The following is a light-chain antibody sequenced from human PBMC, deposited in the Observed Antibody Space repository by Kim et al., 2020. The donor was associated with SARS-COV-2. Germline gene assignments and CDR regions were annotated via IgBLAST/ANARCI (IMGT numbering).Light chain of an antibody. Sequence: SYELTQPPSVSVSPGQTAIITCSGDKLGDKYACWYQQKPSQAPVLVIYQDSKRPSGIPERFSGSNSGNTATLTISGTQAMDEADYYCQAWDSSTVVFGGGTQLTVL. J-gene: IGLJ2*01. CDR2: QDS. CDR1: KLGDKY. CDR3: QAWDSSTVV. V-gene: IGLV3-1*01.